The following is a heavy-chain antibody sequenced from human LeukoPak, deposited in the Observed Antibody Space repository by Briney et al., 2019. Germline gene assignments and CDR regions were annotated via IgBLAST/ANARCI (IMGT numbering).Heavy chain of an antibody. Sequence: ASVKVSCKASGYTFSSYDIHWVRQATGQGLEWMGWMNPNSGNTGYAQNFQGRVTMTRNTSISTAYLELSSLRSDDTAVYYCARVAGQYNWNDSFHYYYMDVWGKGTTVTVSS. D-gene: IGHD1-1*01. CDR2: MNPNSGNT. CDR3: ARVAGQYNWNDSFHYYYMDV. CDR1: GYTFSSYD. J-gene: IGHJ6*03. V-gene: IGHV1-8*01.